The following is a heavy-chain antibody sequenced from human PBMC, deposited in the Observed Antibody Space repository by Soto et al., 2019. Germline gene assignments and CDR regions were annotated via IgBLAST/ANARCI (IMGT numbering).Heavy chain of an antibody. CDR1: GYTFTSYY. J-gene: IGHJ5*02. CDR2: INPSGGST. Sequence: QVQLVQSGAEVKKPGASVKVSCKASGYTFTSYYMHWVRQAPGQGLEWMGIINPSGGSTSYAQKFHGRVTMTRDTSTSTVYMELSSLRSEDTAVYYCARVGYSSGWYVGWFDPWGQGTLVTVSS. CDR3: ARVGYSSGWYVGWFDP. V-gene: IGHV1-46*01. D-gene: IGHD6-19*01.